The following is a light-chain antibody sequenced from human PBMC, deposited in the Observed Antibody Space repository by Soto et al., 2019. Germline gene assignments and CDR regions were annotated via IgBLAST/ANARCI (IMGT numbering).Light chain of an antibody. V-gene: IGKV1-33*01. CDR3: QQYNSLVS. CDR1: RDVSDY. CDR2: DAS. J-gene: IGKJ4*01. Sequence: DIQMTQSPSSLSASVGDRVTISCQASRDVSDYLNWYQQKPGKAPKVLIHDASKLERGVPSRFSGSGVGTNFSFTISGLQPEEFASYYCQQYNSLVSFGGGTRVDLK.